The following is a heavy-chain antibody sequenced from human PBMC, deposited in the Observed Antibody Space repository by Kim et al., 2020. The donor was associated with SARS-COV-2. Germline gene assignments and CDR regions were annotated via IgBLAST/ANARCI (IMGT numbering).Heavy chain of an antibody. D-gene: IGHD5-12*01. Sequence: VKGRFTISRDNAKNSLYLQMNSLRAEDTAVYYCARHSGWPTFYYYYGMDVWGQGTTVTVSS. V-gene: IGHV3-11*03. CDR3: ARHSGWPTFYYYYGMDV. J-gene: IGHJ6*02.